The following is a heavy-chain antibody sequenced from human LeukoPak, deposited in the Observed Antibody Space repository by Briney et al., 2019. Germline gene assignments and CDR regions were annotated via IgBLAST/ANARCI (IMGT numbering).Heavy chain of an antibody. CDR3: ARARDAWAVAGSIDY. D-gene: IGHD6-19*01. V-gene: IGHV4-61*02. Sequence: SETLSLTCTVSGGSISSGSYYWRWIRQPAGTGLEWIGRIYTSGSTNYNPSLKSRVTISVDTSKNQFSLKLSSVTAADTAVYYCARARDAWAVAGSIDYWGQGTLVTVSS. CDR2: IYTSGST. J-gene: IGHJ4*02. CDR1: GGSISSGSYY.